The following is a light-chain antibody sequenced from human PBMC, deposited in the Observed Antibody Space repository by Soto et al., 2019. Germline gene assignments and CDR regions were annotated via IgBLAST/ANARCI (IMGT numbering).Light chain of an antibody. J-gene: IGKJ5*01. Sequence: EIVMTQSPATLSVSPGERATLSCRAGQGVTTNFAWYQQKSGQSPRLLIYDVSTRATGVPARFSGTGSETDFTLTISGLQSDDSAAYFCQQYNNWPFSFGQGTRLEIK. CDR2: DVS. CDR3: QQYNNWPFS. V-gene: IGKV3-15*01. CDR1: QGVTTN.